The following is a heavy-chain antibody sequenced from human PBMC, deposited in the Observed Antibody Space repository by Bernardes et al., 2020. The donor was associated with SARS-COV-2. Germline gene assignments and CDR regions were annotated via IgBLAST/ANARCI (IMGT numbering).Heavy chain of an antibody. J-gene: IGHJ6*02. D-gene: IGHD6-13*01. V-gene: IGHV3-11*06. CDR2: ISSSSSYT. Sequence: GGSLRLSCVASGFTFSDYYMSWIRQAPGKGLEWVAYISSSSSYTNYADSVKGRLTISRDHAKNSLYLQMNSLRAEDRAVYYCARVTRGTWSYAMDVWGQGATVTVSS. CDR1: GFTFSDYY. CDR3: ARVTRGTWSYAMDV.